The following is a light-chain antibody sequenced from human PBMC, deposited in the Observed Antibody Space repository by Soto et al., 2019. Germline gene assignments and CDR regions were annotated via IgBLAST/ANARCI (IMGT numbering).Light chain of an antibody. CDR3: SSYAGINNLGV. J-gene: IGLJ1*01. V-gene: IGLV2-8*01. CDR1: SGDVGGYKY. Sequence: QSALTQPPSSSGSPGQSVTISCTVTSGDVGGYKYVSWYQQHPGKAPKLMIFEVNKRPSGVPDRFSGSKSGNTASLTVSGLQAEDEADYYCSSYAGINNLGVFGTGTKLTVL. CDR2: EVN.